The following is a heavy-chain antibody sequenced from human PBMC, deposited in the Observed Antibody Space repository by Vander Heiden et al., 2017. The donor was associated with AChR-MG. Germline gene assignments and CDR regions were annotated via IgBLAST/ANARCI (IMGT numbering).Heavy chain of an antibody. D-gene: IGHD5-12*01. J-gene: IGHJ3*02. CDR2: IYPADSDT. CDR3: ARLSDIVATIAPKACDI. Sequence: GAEVKKPGESLKISCKGSGYSFSSYWIGWVRQMPGKGLEWMGIIYPADSDTRYSPSFQGQVAISADKSSNIAYLEWSSLKASDTAMYYCARLSDIVATIAPKACDIWGPGTMGTVSS. CDR1: GYSFSSYW. V-gene: IGHV5-51*03.